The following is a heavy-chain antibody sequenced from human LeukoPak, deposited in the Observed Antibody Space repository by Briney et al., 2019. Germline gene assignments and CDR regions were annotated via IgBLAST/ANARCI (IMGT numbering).Heavy chain of an antibody. CDR3: ASAITYYYDSSGYHLLDY. CDR1: GGTFSSYA. J-gene: IGHJ4*02. Sequence: SVKVSCKASGGTFSSYAISWVRQAPGQGLEWMGGIIPIFGTANYAQKFQGRVTITTDESTSTAYMELSSLRSEDTAVYYCASAITYYYDSSGYHLLDYWGQGTLVTVSS. V-gene: IGHV1-69*05. CDR2: IIPIFGTA. D-gene: IGHD3-22*01.